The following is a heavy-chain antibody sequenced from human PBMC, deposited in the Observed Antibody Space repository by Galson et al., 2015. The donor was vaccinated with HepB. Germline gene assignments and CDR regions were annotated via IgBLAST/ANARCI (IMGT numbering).Heavy chain of an antibody. CDR3: AREMGSIFSQLFYFDY. CDR2: ISSSSSTTI. V-gene: IGHV3-48*04. J-gene: IGHJ4*02. D-gene: IGHD3-9*01. Sequence: SLRLSCAASGFTFNGYSMNWVRQAPGKGLEWPSYISSSSSTTIYYADAVKGRFTISRDNAKSSLYLQMNSLRAEDTAVYYCAREMGSIFSQLFYFDYWGQGALVTVSS. CDR1: GFTFNGYS.